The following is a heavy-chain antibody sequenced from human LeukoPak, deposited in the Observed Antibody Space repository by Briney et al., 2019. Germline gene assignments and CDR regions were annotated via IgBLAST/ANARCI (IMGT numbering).Heavy chain of an antibody. J-gene: IGHJ6*02. CDR1: GFTFSSYW. CDR3: AREIRFLEWSNYYYGMDV. D-gene: IGHD3-3*01. V-gene: IGHV3-7*03. Sequence: GGSLRLSCAASGFTFSSYWMSWVRQAPGKGLEWVANIKQDGSEKYYVDSVKGRFTISRDNAKNSLYLQMNSLRDEDTAVYYCAREIRFLEWSNYYYGMDVWGQGPTVTVSS. CDR2: IKQDGSEK.